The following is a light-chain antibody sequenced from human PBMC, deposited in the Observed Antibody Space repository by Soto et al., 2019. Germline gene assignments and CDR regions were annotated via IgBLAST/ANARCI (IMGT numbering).Light chain of an antibody. J-gene: IGLJ3*02. CDR3: AAWDDSLNGQV. CDR1: RSNIGNNY. CDR2: RNT. V-gene: IGLV1-47*01. Sequence: QSVLTQPPSASGTPGQTVTISCSGSRSNIGNNYVCWYQQLPGAAPKLLIYRNTQRPSGVPDRFSGSKSGTAASLAISGLRSEDEADYFCAAWDDSLNGQVFGGGTKLTVL.